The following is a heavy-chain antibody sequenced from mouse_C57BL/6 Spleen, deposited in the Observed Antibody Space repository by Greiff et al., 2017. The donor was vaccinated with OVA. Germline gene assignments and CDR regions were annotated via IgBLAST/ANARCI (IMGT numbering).Heavy chain of an antibody. CDR1: GYTFTEYT. CDR2: FYPGSGSI. D-gene: IGHD1-1*01. CDR3: ARHEEEGYYGSSYWYFDV. Sequence: VQLQQSGAELVKPGASVKLSCKASGYTFTEYTIHWVKQRSGQGLEWIVWFYPGSGSIKYNEKFKDKATLTADKSSSTVYMELSRLTSEDSAVYFCARHEEEGYYGSSYWYFDVWGTGTTVTVSS. V-gene: IGHV1-62-2*01. J-gene: IGHJ1*03.